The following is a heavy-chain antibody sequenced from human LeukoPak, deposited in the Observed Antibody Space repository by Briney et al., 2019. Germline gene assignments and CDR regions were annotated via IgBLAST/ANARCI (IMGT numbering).Heavy chain of an antibody. J-gene: IGHJ4*02. CDR2: IRFDGSNK. V-gene: IGHV3-30*02. D-gene: IGHD3-10*01. Sequence: GGSLRLSCAASGFAFSTYGIHWVRQAPGKGLEWVAFIRFDGSNKHYADSVKGRFTISRDNSKSTLYLQMNSLRAEDTAVYYCAKESLWFGELDYWGQGTLVTVSS. CDR1: GFAFSTYG. CDR3: AKESLWFGELDY.